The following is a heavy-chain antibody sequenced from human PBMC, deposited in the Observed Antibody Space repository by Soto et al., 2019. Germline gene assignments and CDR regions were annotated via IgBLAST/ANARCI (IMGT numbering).Heavy chain of an antibody. CDR1: GFTFSSYD. CDR2: ISGSGTGT. D-gene: IGHD2-15*01. Sequence: GESLKISCVASGFTFSSYDLSWVRQAPGKGLEWVSSISGSGTGTYNADSAKGRFTISRDNSKNTLYLQMNSLRAEDTAVYYCATVPGGYCSGGSCYRWGQGTLVTVSS. CDR3: ATVPGGYCSGGSCYR. J-gene: IGHJ4*02. V-gene: IGHV3-23*01.